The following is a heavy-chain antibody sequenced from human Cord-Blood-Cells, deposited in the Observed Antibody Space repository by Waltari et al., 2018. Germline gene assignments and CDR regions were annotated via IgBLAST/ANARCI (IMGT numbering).Heavy chain of an antibody. J-gene: IGHJ4*02. D-gene: IGHD5-12*01. CDR2: IYSGGST. CDR3: ARDRSGYDGGMP. Sequence: EVQLVESGGGLIQPGGSLRLSCAASGFTVSSNYMSWVRQAPGKGLEWVSVIYSGGSTYYADSVKGRFTISRDNSKNTLYLQMNSLGAEDTAVYYCARDRSGYDGGMPWGQGTLVTVSS. V-gene: IGHV3-53*01. CDR1: GFTVSSNY.